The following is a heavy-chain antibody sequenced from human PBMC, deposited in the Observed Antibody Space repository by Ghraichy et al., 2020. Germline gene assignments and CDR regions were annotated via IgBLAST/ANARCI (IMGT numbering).Heavy chain of an antibody. V-gene: IGHV3-53*01. Sequence: GGSLRLSCAASGFTVSSNYMSWVRQAPGKGLEWVSVIYSAGNTYYADSVKGRFTISRDNSKNTLYLQMNSLRADDTAVYYCARGFFGASRGVDYWGQGTLVTVSS. CDR1: GFTVSSNY. D-gene: IGHD3-3*01. CDR2: IYSAGNT. CDR3: ARGFFGASRGVDY. J-gene: IGHJ4*02.